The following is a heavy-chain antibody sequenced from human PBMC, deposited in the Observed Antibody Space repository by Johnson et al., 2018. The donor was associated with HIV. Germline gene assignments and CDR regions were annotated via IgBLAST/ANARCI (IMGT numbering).Heavy chain of an antibody. CDR2: IKSKTDGGTT. Sequence: VQLVESGGGLIQPGGSLRLSCAASGLTFSDYDMSWVRQAPGKGLEWVGRIKSKTDGGTTDYAAPVKGRFTISRDDSKNTLYLQMNSLKIEDTAVYYCTTGQLGGASDIWGQGTMVTVSS. CDR1: GLTFSDYD. J-gene: IGHJ3*02. D-gene: IGHD6-13*01. V-gene: IGHV3-15*01. CDR3: TTGQLGGASDI.